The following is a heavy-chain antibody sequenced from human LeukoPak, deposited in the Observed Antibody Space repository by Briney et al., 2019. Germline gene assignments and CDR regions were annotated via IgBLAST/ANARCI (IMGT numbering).Heavy chain of an antibody. Sequence: PSQTLSLTCAVSGGSISSGGYSWSWIRQPPGKGLEWIGYIYHSGSTYYNPSLKSRVTISVDRSKNQFSLKLSSVTAADTAVYYCARGPGSPYYYDSSAPVSLDYWGQGTLVTVS. CDR3: ARGPGSPYYYDSSAPVSLDY. CDR2: IYHSGST. D-gene: IGHD3-22*01. V-gene: IGHV4-30-2*01. CDR1: GGSISSGGYS. J-gene: IGHJ4*02.